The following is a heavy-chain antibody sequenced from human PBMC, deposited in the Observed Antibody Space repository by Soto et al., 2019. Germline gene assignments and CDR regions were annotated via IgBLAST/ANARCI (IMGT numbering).Heavy chain of an antibody. V-gene: IGHV3-7*01. CDR3: ARASDLSWSLPRYGLDV. D-gene: IGHD6-13*01. CDR1: GFTFSSYW. CDR2: IKQDGSEK. J-gene: IGHJ6*02. Sequence: PGGSLRLSCAASGFTFSSYWLSWVRQAPGKGLEWVANIKQDGSEKYYADSVTGRFTISRDNANSSLFLQLNSLRAEDTAVYFCARASDLSWSLPRYGLDVWGQGITVTVYS.